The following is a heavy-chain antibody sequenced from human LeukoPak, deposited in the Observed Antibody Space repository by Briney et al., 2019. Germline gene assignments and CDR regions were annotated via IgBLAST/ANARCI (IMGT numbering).Heavy chain of an antibody. Sequence: SETLSLTCTVSGGSISSYYWSWIRQPPGKGLEWIGYIYYSGSTNYNPSLKSRVTISVDTSKNQFSLKLSSVTAADTAVYYCARSSSWYWDWFDPWGQGALVTVSS. D-gene: IGHD6-13*01. CDR1: GGSISSYY. CDR2: IYYSGST. CDR3: ARSSSWYWDWFDP. J-gene: IGHJ5*02. V-gene: IGHV4-59*01.